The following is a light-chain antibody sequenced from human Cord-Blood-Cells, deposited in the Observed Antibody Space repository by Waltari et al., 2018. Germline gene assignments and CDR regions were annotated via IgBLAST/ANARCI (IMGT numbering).Light chain of an antibody. Sequence: QSVLTQPPSVSRAPGQRVTISCTGSSPNIGAGYAVHRYQQLPGTAPKLLIYGNSNRPSGVPDRFSGSKSGTSASLAITGLQAEDEADYYCQSYDSSLSGSVFGGGTKLTVL. CDR3: QSYDSSLSGSV. CDR1: SPNIGAGYA. J-gene: IGLJ3*02. V-gene: IGLV1-40*01. CDR2: GNS.